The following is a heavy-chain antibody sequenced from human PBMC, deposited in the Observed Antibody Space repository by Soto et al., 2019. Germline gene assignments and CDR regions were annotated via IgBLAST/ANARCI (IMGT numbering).Heavy chain of an antibody. V-gene: IGHV6-1*01. D-gene: IGHD3-10*01. CDR2: TYYRSKWFN. J-gene: IGHJ4*02. Sequence: HSQTLSLTCAISGDSVSSNSAAWNWIRQSPSRGLEWLGRTYYRSKWFNDHAISVKSRIAINPDTSKNHSSLQLNSVTPDDTAVYYCARKLRAHGVKYIDFWGQGTLVTVSS. CDR3: ARKLRAHGVKYIDF. CDR1: GDSVSSNSAA.